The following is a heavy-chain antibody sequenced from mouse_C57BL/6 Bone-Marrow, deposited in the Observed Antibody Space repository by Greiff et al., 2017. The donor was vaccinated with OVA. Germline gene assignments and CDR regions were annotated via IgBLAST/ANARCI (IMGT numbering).Heavy chain of an antibody. CDR2: IYPRSGNT. Sequence: QVQLKQSGAELARPGASVKLSCKASGYTFTSYGISWVKQRTGQGLEWIGEIYPRSGNTYYNEKFKGKATLTADKSSSTAYMELRSLTSEDSAVYFCASYYYGSREDYWGQGTTLTVSS. CDR3: ASYYYGSREDY. J-gene: IGHJ2*01. D-gene: IGHD1-1*01. CDR1: GYTFTSYG. V-gene: IGHV1-81*01.